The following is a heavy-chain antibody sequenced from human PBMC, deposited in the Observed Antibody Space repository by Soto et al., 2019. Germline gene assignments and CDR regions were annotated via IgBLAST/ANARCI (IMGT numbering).Heavy chain of an antibody. CDR2: ISGSGDTT. V-gene: IGHV3-23*01. J-gene: IGHJ3*01. Sequence: EVQLLESGGGLVQPGGSLRLSCAASGFTFSNYAMSWVRQAPGKGLEWVADISGSGDTTYHADSVKGRFIISRDNSKKTLSLPMSGRRAADTALYYCAKALSEGLLWSAESSEAFALWGRGTMVTVSS. D-gene: IGHD3-10*01. CDR3: AKALSEGLLWSAESSEAFAL. CDR1: GFTFSNYA.